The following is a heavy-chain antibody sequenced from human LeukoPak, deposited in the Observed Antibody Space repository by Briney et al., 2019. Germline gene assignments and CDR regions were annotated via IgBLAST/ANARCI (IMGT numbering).Heavy chain of an antibody. D-gene: IGHD1-26*01. CDR1: GYTFTSYG. J-gene: IGHJ3*02. CDR2: ISAYSGNT. Sequence: ASVKVSCKASGYTFTSYGISWVRQAPGQGLEWMGWISAYSGNTNYAQKLQGRVTMTTDTSTSTAYMELRSLRSDDTAVYYCARDRRSGSYGAFDIWGQGTMVTVSS. V-gene: IGHV1-18*01. CDR3: ARDRRSGSYGAFDI.